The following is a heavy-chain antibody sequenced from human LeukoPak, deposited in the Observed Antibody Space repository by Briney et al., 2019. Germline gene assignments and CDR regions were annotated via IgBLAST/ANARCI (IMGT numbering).Heavy chain of an antibody. V-gene: IGHV4-4*09. CDR3: ATRPAETTWFGVFDY. Sequence: SETLSLTCSVSGASMDNRYWSWIRQPPEKALEWIGYIYTSGSTNYNPSLKSRVSMSVDTSKNEFSLRLSSVTAADTALYYCATRPAETTWFGVFDYWSRGTLVTVSS. CDR2: IYTSGST. CDR1: GASMDNRY. J-gene: IGHJ4*02. D-gene: IGHD3-10*01.